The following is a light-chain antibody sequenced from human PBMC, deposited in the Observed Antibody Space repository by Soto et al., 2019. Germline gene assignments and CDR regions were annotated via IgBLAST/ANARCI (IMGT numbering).Light chain of an antibody. V-gene: IGKV3-15*01. J-gene: IGKJ2*01. Sequence: EIVMTQSPATLSLSPGERAALSCRALQIMNSELAWYQQKPCQPPRLLIYGASTRATGVPARFTGSESGSEFTLTLSGLQSEYFAVYYCQQGQNWPLTFGQGTRLEL. CDR3: QQGQNWPLT. CDR2: GAS. CDR1: QIMNSE.